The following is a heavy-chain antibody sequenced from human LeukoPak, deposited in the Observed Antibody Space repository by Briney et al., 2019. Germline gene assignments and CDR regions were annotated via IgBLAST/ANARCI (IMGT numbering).Heavy chain of an antibody. CDR1: GFTFSNAW. CDR2: IKSKTDGGTT. D-gene: IGHD3-22*01. J-gene: IGHJ4*02. CDR3: ITFSMIVVVITD. V-gene: IGHV3-15*01. Sequence: GGSLRLSCAASGFTFSNAWMNWVRQAPGKGLEWVGRIKSKTDGGTTDYAAPVKGRFTISRDDSKNTLYLQMNSLKTEDTVEYYCITFSMIVVVITDWGQGTLVTVSS.